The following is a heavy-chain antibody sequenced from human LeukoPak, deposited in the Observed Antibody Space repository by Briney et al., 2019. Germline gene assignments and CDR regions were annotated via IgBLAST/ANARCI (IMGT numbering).Heavy chain of an antibody. D-gene: IGHD3-10*01. CDR2: ISSSSNTI. V-gene: IGHV3-48*02. Sequence: GGSLRLSCAASGFTFSSYSMNWVRQAPGKGLEWVSYISSSSNTIYYADSVKGRFTISRDNAKNSLYLQMNSLRDEDTAVYYCARYYYTSGPFGYWGQGTLVTVSS. J-gene: IGHJ4*02. CDR1: GFTFSSYS. CDR3: ARYYYTSGPFGY.